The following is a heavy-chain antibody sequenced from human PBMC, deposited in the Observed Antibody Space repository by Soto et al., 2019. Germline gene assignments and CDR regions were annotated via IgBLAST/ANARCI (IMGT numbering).Heavy chain of an antibody. D-gene: IGHD3-16*02. CDR2: IYYSGIT. V-gene: IGHV4-59*01. Sequence: SETLSLTGTVSGGSIISYDCSWIRQPPWKGLEWIGYIYYSGITNYNPSLKSRVTISVDTSKNQFSLKLSSVTAADTSVYYCARDLRRPDPGSYHTLHYVFGQGNTVTFSS. CDR3: ARDLRRPDPGSYHTLHYV. J-gene: IGHJ6*02. CDR1: GGSIISYD.